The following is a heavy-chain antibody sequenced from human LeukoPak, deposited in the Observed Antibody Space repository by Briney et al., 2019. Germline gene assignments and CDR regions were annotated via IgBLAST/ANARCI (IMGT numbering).Heavy chain of an antibody. J-gene: IGHJ4*02. CDR1: GYTFTSCG. V-gene: IGHV1-18*01. CDR3: ARDLDGSGSYYTDY. Sequence: ASVKVSCKASGYTFTSCGISWVRQAPGQGLEWMGRISAYNGNTNYVQKLQGRVTMTTDTSTSTAYMELRSLRSDDTAVYYCARDLDGSGSYYTDYWGQGTLVTVSS. D-gene: IGHD3-10*01. CDR2: ISAYNGNT.